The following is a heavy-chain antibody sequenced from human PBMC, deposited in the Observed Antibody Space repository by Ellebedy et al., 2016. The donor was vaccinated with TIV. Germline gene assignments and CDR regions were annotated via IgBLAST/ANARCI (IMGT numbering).Heavy chain of an antibody. CDR1: GFXXXTYS. CDR2: IILDGNEI. CDR3: ARVRSWGWFDP. J-gene: IGHJ5*02. Sequence: PGGSLRLSCEASGFXXXTYSXXWFXXXPGKVRAWFANIILDGNEIYYLDSVKGRFTISRDNAKNSLYLQMNSLRAEDTAVSYFARVRSWGWFDPWGLGTLVTVSS. D-gene: IGHD3-16*01. V-gene: IGHV3-7*01.